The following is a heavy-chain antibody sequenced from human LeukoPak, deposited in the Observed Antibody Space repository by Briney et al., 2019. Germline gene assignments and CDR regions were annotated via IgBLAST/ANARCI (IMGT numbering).Heavy chain of an antibody. V-gene: IGHV1-18*04. Sequence: ASVKVSCKASGYTFNHLAVTWVRQAPGEGLEYMGWISAYNGRTNYAQKVQGRVTMTTDISSSTVYMELRDLRSDDTAVYYCARELIRTFDYWGQGTLVTVSS. J-gene: IGHJ4*02. CDR3: ARELIRTFDY. CDR2: ISAYNGRT. D-gene: IGHD3-16*01. CDR1: GYTFNHLA.